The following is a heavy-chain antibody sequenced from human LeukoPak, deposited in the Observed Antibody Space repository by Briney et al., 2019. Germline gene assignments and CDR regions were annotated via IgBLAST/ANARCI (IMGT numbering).Heavy chain of an antibody. CDR3: ARGIWGSYRAADHQH. J-gene: IGHJ1*01. Sequence: QPGRSLRLSCAASGFTFGSYAIHWVRLTPGKGLEWVAVISNDGSSKYYIDSVKGRFTISRDNSKNTSYLQLTSLRTEDSATYYCARGIWGSYRAADHQHWGQGTLVTVSA. CDR1: GFTFGSYA. D-gene: IGHD3-16*01. V-gene: IGHV3-30-3*01. CDR2: ISNDGSSK.